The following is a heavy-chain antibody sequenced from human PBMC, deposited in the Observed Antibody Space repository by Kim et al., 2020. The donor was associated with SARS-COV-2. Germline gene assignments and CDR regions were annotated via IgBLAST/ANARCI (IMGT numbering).Heavy chain of an antibody. CDR2: IWYDGSNK. CDR1: GFTFSSYG. V-gene: IGHV3-33*01. J-gene: IGHJ6*02. Sequence: GGSLRLSCAASGFTFSSYGMHWVRQAPGKGLEWVAVIWYDGSNKYYADSVKGRFTISRDNSKNTLYLQMNSLRAEDTAVYYCARGVADTAMVPEEYYYYYGMDVWGQGTTVTVSS. D-gene: IGHD5-18*01. CDR3: ARGVADTAMVPEEYYYYYGMDV.